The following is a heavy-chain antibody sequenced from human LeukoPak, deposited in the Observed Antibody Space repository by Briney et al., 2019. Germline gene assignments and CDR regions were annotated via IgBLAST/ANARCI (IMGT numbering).Heavy chain of an antibody. CDR3: AKDPLHNPLGY. CDR1: GFTFSCYE. CDR2: ISASGGST. J-gene: IGHJ4*02. V-gene: IGHV3-23*01. D-gene: IGHD6-13*01. Sequence: GGSLRLSCAASGFTFSCYEMSWARQAPGKGLEWVSCISASGGSTWYAESVKGRFTISRDNSKNTLYLQMNSLRAEDTAVYYCAKDPLHNPLGYWGQGTLVTVSS.